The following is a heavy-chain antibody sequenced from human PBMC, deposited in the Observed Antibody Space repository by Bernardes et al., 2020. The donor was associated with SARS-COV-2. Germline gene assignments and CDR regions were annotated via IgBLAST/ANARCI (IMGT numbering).Heavy chain of an antibody. Sequence: ASVNVSCKASGYTFPSYAMYLVRQAPGQRLEWMGWINAGNGNTKYSQKFQGRVTITRDTSASTAYMELSSLRSEDTAVYYCARDQCSSTSCRYYYYYYGMDVWGQGTTVTVSS. J-gene: IGHJ6*02. CDR3: ARDQCSSTSCRYYYYYYGMDV. D-gene: IGHD2-2*01. V-gene: IGHV1-3*01. CDR1: GYTFPSYA. CDR2: INAGNGNT.